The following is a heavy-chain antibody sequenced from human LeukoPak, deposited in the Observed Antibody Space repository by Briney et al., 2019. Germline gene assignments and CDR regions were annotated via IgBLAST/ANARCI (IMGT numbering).Heavy chain of an antibody. D-gene: IGHD6-13*01. CDR1: GGSISSFY. Sequence: SETLSLTCTVSGGSISSFYYTWIRQPPGKGLEWIGYIDSSGITNYNSSLNSRVTISLDTSQNQFSLKLNSVTAADTAVYYCARVAAAGTFRYYYYMDVWGKGTTVTISS. CDR2: IDSSGIT. CDR3: ARVAAAGTFRYYYYMDV. V-gene: IGHV4-59*01. J-gene: IGHJ6*03.